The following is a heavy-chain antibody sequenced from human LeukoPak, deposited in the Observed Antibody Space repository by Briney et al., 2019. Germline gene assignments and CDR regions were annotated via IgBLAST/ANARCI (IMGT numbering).Heavy chain of an antibody. D-gene: IGHD3-22*01. CDR3: ARQGVGYYDSSGYTSDY. CDR2: INHSGST. CDR1: GGSFSDYF. V-gene: IGHV4-34*01. Sequence: SETLSLTCAVFGGSFSDYFWTWIRQPPGKGLEWIGEINHSGSTNYNPSLKSRVTISVDTSKSQFSLKLNSVTAADTAVYYCARQGVGYYDSSGYTSDYWGQGTLVTVSS. J-gene: IGHJ4*02.